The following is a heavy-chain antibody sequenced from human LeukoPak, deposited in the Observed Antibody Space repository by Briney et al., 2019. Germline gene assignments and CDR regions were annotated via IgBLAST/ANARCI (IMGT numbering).Heavy chain of an antibody. J-gene: IGHJ5*02. CDR1: GYTFTSYG. CDR2: IGAYNGNT. V-gene: IGHV1-18*01. Sequence: ASVKVSCKASGYTFTSYGISWVRQAPGQGLEWMGWIGAYNGNTNYAQKLRGRVTMTTDTSTSTAYMELRSLRSDDTAVYYCARDRAHCSGGSCYSPNWFDPWGQGTLVTVSS. CDR3: ARDRAHCSGGSCYSPNWFDP. D-gene: IGHD2-15*01.